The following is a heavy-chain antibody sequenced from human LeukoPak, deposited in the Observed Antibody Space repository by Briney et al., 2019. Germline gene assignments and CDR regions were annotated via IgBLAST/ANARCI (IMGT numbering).Heavy chain of an antibody. CDR2: INHSGST. Sequence: SETLSLTCAVYGGSFRGYYGTWIRQPPGKGLEWIGEINHSGSTNYNPSLKSRVTISVDTSKNQFSLKLSSVTAADTAVYYCARGPPYCSGGSCYANWFDPWGQGTLVTVSS. J-gene: IGHJ5*02. CDR1: GGSFRGYY. CDR3: ARGPPYCSGGSCYANWFDP. V-gene: IGHV4-34*01. D-gene: IGHD2-15*01.